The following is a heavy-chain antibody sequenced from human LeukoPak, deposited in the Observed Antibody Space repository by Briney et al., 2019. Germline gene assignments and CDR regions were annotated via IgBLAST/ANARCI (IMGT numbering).Heavy chain of an antibody. V-gene: IGHV4-30-4*08. J-gene: IGHJ3*02. CDR3: ARVEMATILEGAFDI. Sequence: SQTLSLTCTVSGGSISSGDYYWSWIRQPPGKGLEWIGYIYYSGSTYYNPSLKSRVTISVDTSKNQFSLKLSSVTAADTAVYYTARVEMATILEGAFDIWGQGTMVTVSS. CDR2: IYYSGST. CDR1: GGSISSGDYY. D-gene: IGHD5-24*01.